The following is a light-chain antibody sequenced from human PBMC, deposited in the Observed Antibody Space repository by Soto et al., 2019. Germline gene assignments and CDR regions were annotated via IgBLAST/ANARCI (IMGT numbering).Light chain of an antibody. CDR3: QHYGGMWT. CDR2: DAS. J-gene: IGKJ1*01. Sequence: DIQITQSPATLSASVGYRVTITCRASEIITNRLAWYQQKPGKAPKVLIYDASNLESGVPSRFSGFRSGTEFTLTISSLQPDDFATYYCQHYGGMWTFGQGTKVDIK. CDR1: EIITNR. V-gene: IGKV1-5*01.